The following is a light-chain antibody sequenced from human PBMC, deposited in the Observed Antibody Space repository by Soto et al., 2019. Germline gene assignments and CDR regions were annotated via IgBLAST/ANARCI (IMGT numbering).Light chain of an antibody. CDR1: QSVSSSY. J-gene: IGKJ1*01. V-gene: IGKV3-20*01. CDR3: QQYYSPLWT. Sequence: EIVLTQSPGTLSLSPGEIATLSFSASQSVSSSYLAWYQQKPGQAPRLLIYGASSRATGIPDRFSGSGSGTDFTLTISSLQAEDVAVYYCQQYYSPLWTFGQGTKVDIK. CDR2: GAS.